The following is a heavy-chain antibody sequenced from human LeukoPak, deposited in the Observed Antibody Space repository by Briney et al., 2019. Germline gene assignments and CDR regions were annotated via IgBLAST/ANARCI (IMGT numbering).Heavy chain of an antibody. CDR3: ARGRY. V-gene: IGHV4-34*01. Sequence: SETLSLTCAAYGGSFSGYYWSWIRQPPGKGLEWIGEINHSGSTNYNPSLKSRVTISVDTSKNQFSLKLSSVTAADTAVYYCARGRYWGQGTLVTVSS. CDR2: INHSGST. CDR1: GGSFSGYY. J-gene: IGHJ4*02.